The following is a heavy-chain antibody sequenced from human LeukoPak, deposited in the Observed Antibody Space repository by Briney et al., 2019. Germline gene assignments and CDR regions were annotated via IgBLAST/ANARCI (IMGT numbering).Heavy chain of an antibody. V-gene: IGHV3-23*01. CDR1: GFTFSSYG. Sequence: GGSLRLSCAASGFTFSSYGMSWVRQAPGKGLEWASAISGSGGSTYYADSVKGRFTISRDNSKNTLYLQMNSLRAEDTAVYYCAKVPILDSSGYYGPYYYFDYWGQGTLVTVSS. J-gene: IGHJ4*02. D-gene: IGHD3-22*01. CDR2: ISGSGGST. CDR3: AKVPILDSSGYYGPYYYFDY.